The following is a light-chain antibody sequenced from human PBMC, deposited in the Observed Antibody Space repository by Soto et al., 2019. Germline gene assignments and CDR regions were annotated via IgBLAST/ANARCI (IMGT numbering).Light chain of an antibody. CDR3: LLSYTGTRV. J-gene: IGLJ3*02. V-gene: IGLV7-46*01. Sequence: QAVVTQEPSLTVSPGGTVTLTCGSSTGTVTSGHYPYWFQQKPGQAPRTLIYDTTNKHSWTPSRFSGSLLGGKAALTLSGAQPEDEAEYYCLLSYTGTRVFGGGTKLPVL. CDR2: DTT. CDR1: TGTVTSGHY.